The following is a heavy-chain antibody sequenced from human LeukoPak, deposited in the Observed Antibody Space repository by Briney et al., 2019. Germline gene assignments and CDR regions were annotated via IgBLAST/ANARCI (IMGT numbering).Heavy chain of an antibody. CDR3: ARGVVVPAAAGAFDI. CDR2: INHSGST. V-gene: IGHV4-34*01. D-gene: IGHD2-2*01. J-gene: IGHJ3*02. CDR1: GGSFSGYY. Sequence: SETLSLTCAVYGGSFSGYYWSWIRQPPGKGLEWIGEINHSGSTNYNPSPKSRVTISVDTSKNQFSLKLSSVTAADTAVYYCARGVVVPAAAGAFDIWGQGTMVTVSS.